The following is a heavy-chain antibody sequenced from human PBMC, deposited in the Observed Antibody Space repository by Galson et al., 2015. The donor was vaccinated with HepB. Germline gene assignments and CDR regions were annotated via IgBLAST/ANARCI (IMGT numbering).Heavy chain of an antibody. D-gene: IGHD4-17*01. CDR3: ARGQDDYGDPRGYYY. Sequence: SVKVSCKASGYTFTGYYMHWVRQAPGQGLEWMGRINPNSGGTNYAQKFQGRVTMTRDTSIRTAYMEVSRLRSDDTAVYYCARGQDDYGDPRGYYYWGQGTLVTVSS. CDR2: INPNSGGT. CDR1: GYTFTGYY. V-gene: IGHV1-2*06. J-gene: IGHJ4*02.